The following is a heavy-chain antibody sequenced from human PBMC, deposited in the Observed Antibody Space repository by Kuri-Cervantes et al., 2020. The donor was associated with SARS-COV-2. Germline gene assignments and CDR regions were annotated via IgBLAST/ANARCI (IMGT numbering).Heavy chain of an antibody. J-gene: IGHJ4*02. CDR3: TRMSSGGSPDY. CDR2: ISSSSSSYI. Sequence: GGSLRLSCAASGFTFSSYSMNWVRQAPGKGLEWVSSISSSSSSYIYYADSVKGRFTISRDNAKNSLYLQMSSLRVEDTAVYYCTRMSSGGSPDYWGQGTLVTVSS. CDR1: GFTFSSYS. D-gene: IGHD2-15*01. V-gene: IGHV3-21*01.